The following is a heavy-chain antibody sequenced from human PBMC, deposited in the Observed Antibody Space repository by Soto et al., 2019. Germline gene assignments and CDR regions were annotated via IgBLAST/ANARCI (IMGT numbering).Heavy chain of an antibody. J-gene: IGHJ4*02. CDR3: ARGVARYCSGGSCYFDY. D-gene: IGHD2-15*01. V-gene: IGHV1-8*01. Sequence: VSCKASGCTFTSYDINWVRQATGQGLEWMGWMNPNSGNTGYAQKFQGRVTMTRNTSISTAYMELSSLRSEDTAVYYCARGVARYCSGGSCYFDYWGQGTLVTVSS. CDR2: MNPNSGNT. CDR1: GCTFTSYD.